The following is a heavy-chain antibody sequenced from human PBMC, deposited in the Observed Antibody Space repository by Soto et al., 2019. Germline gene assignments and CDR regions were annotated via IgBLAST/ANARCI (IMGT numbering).Heavy chain of an antibody. J-gene: IGHJ4*02. CDR2: IYYSGGT. V-gene: IGHV4-59*01. D-gene: IGHD3-16*01. Sequence: QVTLLESGPGLVKPSETLSLTCSVSGDSIKYYYWNWIRQPPGKGLEWIGYIYYSGGTNYNPSLKSLVTIAKNQFSMKLSSVTAADTAVYYCVRGETKAHFDYWGQGILVTVSS. CDR3: VRGETKAHFDY. CDR1: GDSIKYYY.